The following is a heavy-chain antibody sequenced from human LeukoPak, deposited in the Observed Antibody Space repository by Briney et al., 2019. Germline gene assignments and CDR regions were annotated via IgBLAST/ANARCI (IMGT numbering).Heavy chain of an antibody. CDR2: ISYDGSNK. D-gene: IGHD3-22*01. CDR3: AKDPWPWDYYDSSGYYDY. Sequence: PGGSLRLSCAASGFTFSTYGMNWVRQAPGKGLEWVAVISYDGSNKYYADSVKGRFTISRDNSKNTRYLQMNSLRAEDTAVYYCAKDPWPWDYYDSSGYYDYWGQGTLVTVSS. CDR1: GFTFSTYG. V-gene: IGHV3-30*18. J-gene: IGHJ4*02.